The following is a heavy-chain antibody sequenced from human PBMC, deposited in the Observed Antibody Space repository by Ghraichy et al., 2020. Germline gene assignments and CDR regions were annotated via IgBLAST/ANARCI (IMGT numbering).Heavy chain of an antibody. J-gene: IGHJ4*02. V-gene: IGHV4-61*01. CDR3: ARMRGYFDF. Sequence: SETLSLTCSVSGGSVSSGTYYWSWLRPPPGKVLEWIGFIHYSGNTNSKSSLTSRLTISVDTSKNQFSLKLISVTAADTAVYYCARMRGYFDFWGQGTLVTVSS. CDR2: IHYSGNT. CDR1: GGSVSSGTYY.